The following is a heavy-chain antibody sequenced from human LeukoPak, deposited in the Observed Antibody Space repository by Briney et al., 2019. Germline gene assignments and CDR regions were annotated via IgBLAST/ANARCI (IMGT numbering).Heavy chain of an antibody. CDR1: GGSISSSNYY. Sequence: SETLSLTCTVSGGSISSSNYYWGWIRQPPGKGLEWIGSIYYSGCTYYNPSLKSRVTLSVDTSNNQFSLKLSSVTAADTAVYYCARDSSWHAPGDYWGQGTLVTVSS. J-gene: IGHJ4*02. V-gene: IGHV4-39*07. CDR2: IYYSGCT. CDR3: ARDSSWHAPGDY.